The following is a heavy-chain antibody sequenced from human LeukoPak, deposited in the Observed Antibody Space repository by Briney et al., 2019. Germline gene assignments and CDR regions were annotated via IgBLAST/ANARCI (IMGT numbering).Heavy chain of an antibody. CDR3: ARHNAAAGDY. Sequence: PGGSLRLSCAASGFTFSSYWMQWVRQAPGKGLVWVSSIKNDGSVTNYADSVKGRYTISRDNAKNTLYLQMNSLRAEDTAVYYCARHNAAAGDYWGQGTLVTVSS. CDR2: IKNDGSVT. D-gene: IGHD6-13*01. CDR1: GFTFSSYW. J-gene: IGHJ4*02. V-gene: IGHV3-74*01.